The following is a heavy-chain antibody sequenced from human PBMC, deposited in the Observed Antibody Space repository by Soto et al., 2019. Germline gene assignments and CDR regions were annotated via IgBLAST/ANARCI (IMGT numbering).Heavy chain of an antibody. Sequence: PSETLSLTCNVSGDSISSYYWSWIRQPPGKGLEWIGYIYNSGSTNYNPSLKSRVTISLDTSKNQFSLKLSSVTAADTAVYYCAREDYDDDAPWFDPWGQGTLVTVSS. V-gene: IGHV4-59*01. CDR3: AREDYDDDAPWFDP. D-gene: IGHD4-17*01. CDR1: GDSISSYY. CDR2: IYNSGST. J-gene: IGHJ5*02.